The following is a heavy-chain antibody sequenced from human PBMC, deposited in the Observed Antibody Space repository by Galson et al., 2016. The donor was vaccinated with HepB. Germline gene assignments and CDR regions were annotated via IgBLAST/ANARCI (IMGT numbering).Heavy chain of an antibody. Sequence: SLRLSCAASGFTFNDYAMSWVRQAPGKGLEWVSSISGTGSTTYYADSVKGRFTISRDNSKNTLFLQMNSLRAEDTAVHYCAKSGSSFYFCDSWGQGTLVTVSS. CDR3: AKSGSSFYFCDS. J-gene: IGHJ4*02. CDR1: GFTFNDYA. CDR2: ISGTGSTT. D-gene: IGHD6-13*01. V-gene: IGHV3-23*01.